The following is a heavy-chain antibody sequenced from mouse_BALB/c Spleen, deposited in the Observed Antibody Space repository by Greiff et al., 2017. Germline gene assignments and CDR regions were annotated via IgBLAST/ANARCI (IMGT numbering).Heavy chain of an antibody. J-gene: IGHJ4*01. Sequence: EVKVVESGGDLVKPGGSLKLSCAASGFTFSSYGMSWVRQTPDKRLEWVATISSGGSYTYYPDSVKGRFTISRDNAKNTLYLQMSSLKSEDTAMYYCARQGVYYGSSYYAMDYWGQGTSVTVSS. V-gene: IGHV5-6*01. CDR2: ISSGGSYT. CDR1: GFTFSSYG. D-gene: IGHD1-1*01. CDR3: ARQGVYYGSSYYAMDY.